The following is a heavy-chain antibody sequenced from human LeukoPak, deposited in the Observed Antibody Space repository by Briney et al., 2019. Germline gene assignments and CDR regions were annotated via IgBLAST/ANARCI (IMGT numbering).Heavy chain of an antibody. J-gene: IGHJ5*02. CDR1: GFTFSSYW. CDR3: ARDFRGVAAAEPYNWFGP. D-gene: IGHD6-13*01. V-gene: IGHV3-7*01. CDR2: IKQDGSEK. Sequence: GGSLRLSCAASGFTFSSYWMSWVRQAPGKGLEWVANIKQDGSEKYYVDSVKGRFTISRDNAKNSLYLQMNSLRAEDTAVYYCARDFRGVAAAEPYNWFGPWGQGTLVTVSS.